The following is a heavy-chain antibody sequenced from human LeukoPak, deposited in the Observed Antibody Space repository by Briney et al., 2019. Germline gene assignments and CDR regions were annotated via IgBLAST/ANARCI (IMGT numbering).Heavy chain of an antibody. CDR3: ARESGDCSSGSCSSDFDY. CDR2: IYHSEST. CDR1: GGSISSGGYS. D-gene: IGHD2-15*01. Sequence: PSRSLSLAGAVAGGSISSGGYSWGWFRQPPVKGLEGSGYIYHSESTYYNPSLKSRVTISVDRSKNQFSLKLSSVAAADTAVYYCARESGDCSSGSCSSDFDYWGQGTLVTVS. J-gene: IGHJ4*02. V-gene: IGHV4-30-2*01.